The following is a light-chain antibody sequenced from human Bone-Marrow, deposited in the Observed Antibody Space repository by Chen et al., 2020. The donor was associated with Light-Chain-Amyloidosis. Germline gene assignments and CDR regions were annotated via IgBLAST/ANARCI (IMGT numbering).Light chain of an antibody. CDR1: QSVSTY. CDR3: QQRSNWPPRVT. J-gene: IGKJ3*01. V-gene: IGKV3-11*01. Sequence: EIVLTQSPATLPLSPGERATLSCRASQSVSTYLAWYQQKPGQAPRLLIYDASNRATGIPARFSCSGSGTDFTLTISSLEPEDFAVYYCQQRSNWPPRVTFGPGTRVDIK. CDR2: DAS.